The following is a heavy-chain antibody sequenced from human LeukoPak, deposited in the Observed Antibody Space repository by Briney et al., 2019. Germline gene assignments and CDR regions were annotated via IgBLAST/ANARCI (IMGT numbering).Heavy chain of an antibody. V-gene: IGHV3-53*01. CDR2: IYSGGST. D-gene: IGHD3-9*01. Sequence: GGSLRLSCAASGFTVSSNYMSWVRQAPGKGLEWVSVIYSGGSTYYADSVKGRFSIFRDNSKNTLYLQMNSLRAEDTAVYYCARGRYSPTIFDYWGQGTLVTVSS. CDR1: GFTVSSNY. CDR3: ARGRYSPTIFDY. J-gene: IGHJ4*02.